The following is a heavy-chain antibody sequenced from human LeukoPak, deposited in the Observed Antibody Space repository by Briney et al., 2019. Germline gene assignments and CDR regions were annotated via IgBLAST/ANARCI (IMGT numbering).Heavy chain of an antibody. D-gene: IGHD5-12*01. CDR1: GGFFRGYY. V-gene: IGHV4-34*01. J-gene: IGHJ4*02. CDR3: ARAVVPDPHHIVATIEDY. Sequence: SETLSLTCAVYGGFFRGYYWSGIRQPPGKGLEWIGEINHSGCTNYNPSLKSRVTISVDTSKNQFSLKLSSVTAADTAVYYCARAVVPDPHHIVATIEDYWGQGTLVTVSS. CDR2: INHSGCT.